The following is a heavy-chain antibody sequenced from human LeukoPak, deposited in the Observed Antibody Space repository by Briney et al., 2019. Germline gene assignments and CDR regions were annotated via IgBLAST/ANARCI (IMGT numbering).Heavy chain of an antibody. CDR3: ARDWRANHRTYYFDY. V-gene: IGHV1-46*01. D-gene: IGHD1-14*01. CDR2: INPSGGST. CDR1: GYTFTSYY. J-gene: IGHJ4*02. Sequence: GASVKVSCKASGYTFTSYYMHWVRQAPGQGLEWMGIINPSGGSTSYAQKFQGRVTMTRDTSTSTVYMEQSSLRSEDTAVYYCARDWRANHRTYYFDYWGQGTLVTVSS.